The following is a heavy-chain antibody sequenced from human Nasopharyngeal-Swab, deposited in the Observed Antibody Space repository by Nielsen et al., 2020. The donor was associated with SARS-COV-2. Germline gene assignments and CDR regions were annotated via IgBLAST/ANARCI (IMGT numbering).Heavy chain of an antibody. CDR2: IKEDGSEK. D-gene: IGHD1-1*01. V-gene: IGHV3-7*01. Sequence: GESLKIFCAASGFTFSIHWMSWVRQAPGKGLEWVAHIKEDGSEKFYVDSVRGRFTISRDNAKNSLYLQMKSLRTEDTAVYYCARVSTGTFDYWGQGTLVAVSS. CDR1: GFTFSIHW. CDR3: ARVSTGTFDY. J-gene: IGHJ4*02.